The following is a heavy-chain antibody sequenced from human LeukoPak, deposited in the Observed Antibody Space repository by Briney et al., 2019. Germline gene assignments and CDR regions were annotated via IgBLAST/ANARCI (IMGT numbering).Heavy chain of an antibody. D-gene: IGHD5-12*01. J-gene: IGHJ3*02. Sequence: GGSLRLSCAASGFTFSSYSMNWVRQAPGKGLEWVSSISSSSSYIYYADSVKGRFTISRDNAKNSLYLQMNSLRAEDMAVYYCARDRITLSGLVAFDIWGQGTMVTVSS. CDR2: ISSSSSYI. V-gene: IGHV3-21*01. CDR3: ARDRITLSGLVAFDI. CDR1: GFTFSSYS.